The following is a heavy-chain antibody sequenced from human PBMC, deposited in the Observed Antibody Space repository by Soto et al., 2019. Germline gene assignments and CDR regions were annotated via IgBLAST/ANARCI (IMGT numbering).Heavy chain of an antibody. CDR2: ISYDGSNK. Sequence: QVQLVESGGGVVQPGRSLRLSCAASGFTFSSYAMHWVRQAPGKGLEWVAVISYDGSNKYYADSMKGRFTISRDNSKNTLYLQMNSLRAEDTAVYYCARDYYRFNSGYGFSMDVW. J-gene: IGHJ6*01. D-gene: IGHD5-12*01. CDR3: ARDYYRFNSGYGFSMDV. CDR1: GFTFSSYA. V-gene: IGHV3-30-3*01.